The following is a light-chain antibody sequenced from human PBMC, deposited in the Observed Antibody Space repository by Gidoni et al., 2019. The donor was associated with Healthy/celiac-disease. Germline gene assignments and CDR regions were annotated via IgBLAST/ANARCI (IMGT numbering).Light chain of an antibody. J-gene: IGKJ2*01. Sequence: DIQMTPSPSSLSASVGDRVTITCRAIQSISSYLNWYQQKPGKAPKLLIYAASSLQSGVPSRFSGSGSGTDFTLTIISLQPEDFATYYCQQSYSTPPYTFGQGTKLEIK. CDR3: QQSYSTPPYT. CDR1: QSISSY. V-gene: IGKV1-39*01. CDR2: AAS.